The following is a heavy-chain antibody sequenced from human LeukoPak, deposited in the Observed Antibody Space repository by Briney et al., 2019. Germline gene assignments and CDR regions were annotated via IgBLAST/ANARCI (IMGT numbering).Heavy chain of an antibody. Sequence: GGSLRLSCAASGFTFDDYGMSWVRQAPGKGLEWVSGINWNGGSTGYADSVKGRFTISRDDSKNTLDRLRADDTAVYYCARDRAAADPWGQGTLVTVSS. CDR2: INWNGGST. CDR3: ARDRAAADP. CDR1: GFTFDDYG. V-gene: IGHV3-20*04. D-gene: IGHD6-13*01. J-gene: IGHJ5*02.